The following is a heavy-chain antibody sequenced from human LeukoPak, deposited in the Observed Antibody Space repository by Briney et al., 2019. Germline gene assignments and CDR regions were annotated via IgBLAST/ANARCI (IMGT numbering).Heavy chain of an antibody. V-gene: IGHV1-69*13. Sequence: SVKVSCKASGYTFTSYAISWVRQAPGQGLEWMGGIIPIFGTANYAQKFQGRVTITADESTSTAYMELSSLRSEDTAVYYCARDGVYDSSGYSAGVYWGQGTLVTVSS. CDR2: IIPIFGTA. D-gene: IGHD3-22*01. J-gene: IGHJ4*02. CDR3: ARDGVYDSSGYSAGVY. CDR1: GYTFTSYA.